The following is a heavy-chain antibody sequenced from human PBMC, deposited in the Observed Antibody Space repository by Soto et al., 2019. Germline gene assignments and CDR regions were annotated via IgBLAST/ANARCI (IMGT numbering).Heavy chain of an antibody. CDR3: AYSSSWYRYYYGMDV. Sequence: SETLSLTCAVYGGSFSGYYWSWIRQPPGKGLEWIGEINHSGSTNYNPSLKSRVTISVDTSKNQFSLKLSSVTAADTAVYYCAYSSSWYRYYYGMDVWGQGTTVTVSS. CDR1: GGSFSGYY. CDR2: INHSGST. J-gene: IGHJ6*02. V-gene: IGHV4-34*01. D-gene: IGHD6-13*01.